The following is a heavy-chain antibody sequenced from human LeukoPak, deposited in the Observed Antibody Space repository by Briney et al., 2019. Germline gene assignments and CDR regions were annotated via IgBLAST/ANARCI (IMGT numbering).Heavy chain of an antibody. CDR3: ARDPAGQLVLYYYMDV. Sequence: SETLSLTCTVSGGSISSYYWSWIRQPPGKGLEWIGYIYYSGSTNYNPSLKSRVTISVDTSKNQFSLKLSSVTAADTAVYYCARDPAGQLVLYYYMDVWGKGTTVTVSS. CDR2: IYYSGST. J-gene: IGHJ6*03. CDR1: GGSISSYY. V-gene: IGHV4-59*01. D-gene: IGHD6-6*01.